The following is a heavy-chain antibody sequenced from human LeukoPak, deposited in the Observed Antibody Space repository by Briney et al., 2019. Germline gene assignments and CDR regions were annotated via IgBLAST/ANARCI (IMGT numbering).Heavy chain of an antibody. D-gene: IGHD6-13*01. CDR3: ARDFSSSSWLGGWFDP. CDR2: IKTDGSEK. Sequence: GGSLRLSCAASGFTFSSYWISWVRQAPGKGLEWVANIKTDGSEKYYVDSVKGRFTISRDNTKNSVYLQMSSLRAEDTAVYYCARDFSSSSWLGGWFDPWGQGTLVTVSS. CDR1: GFTFSSYW. V-gene: IGHV3-7*01. J-gene: IGHJ5*02.